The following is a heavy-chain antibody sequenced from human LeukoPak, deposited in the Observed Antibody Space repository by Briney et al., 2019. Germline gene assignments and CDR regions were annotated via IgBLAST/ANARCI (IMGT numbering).Heavy chain of an antibody. CDR3: VMEYRSSVVRGVIPPVR. CDR2: IYTSGST. J-gene: IGHJ4*02. D-gene: IGHD3-10*01. V-gene: IGHV4-61*02. CDR1: GGSISSGSYY. Sequence: SETLSLTCTVSGGSISSGSYYWSWIRQPAGKGLEWIGRIYTSGSTNYNPSLKSRVTISVDTSKNQFSLKLSSVTAADTAVYYCVMEYRSSVVRGVIPPVRWGQGTLVTVSS.